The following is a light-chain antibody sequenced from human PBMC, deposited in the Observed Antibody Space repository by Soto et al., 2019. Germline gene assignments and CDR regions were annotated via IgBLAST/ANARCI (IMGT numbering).Light chain of an antibody. CDR1: QSISSW. V-gene: IGKV1-5*03. CDR3: QQYNSYLPLT. CDR2: KAS. Sequence: DIQMTQSPSTLSASVGDRVTITCRASQSISSWLAWYQQKPGKAPKLLIYKASSLESGVPSRFSGSGSGTEFTLTISSLQPDDVATYYCQQYNSYLPLTFGGGTKVEIK. J-gene: IGKJ4*01.